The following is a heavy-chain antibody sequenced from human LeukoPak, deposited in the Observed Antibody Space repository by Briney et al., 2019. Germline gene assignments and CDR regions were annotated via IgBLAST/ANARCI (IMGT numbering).Heavy chain of an antibody. D-gene: IGHD3-22*01. Sequence: GGSLRLSCAASGFTFSSYEMNWVRQAPGKGLEWVSYISSSGSTIYYADSVKGRFTISRDNAKISLYLQMNSLRAEDTAVYYCARDSSGYYHFDYWGQGTLVTVSS. CDR1: GFTFSSYE. CDR3: ARDSSGYYHFDY. J-gene: IGHJ4*02. V-gene: IGHV3-48*03. CDR2: ISSSGSTI.